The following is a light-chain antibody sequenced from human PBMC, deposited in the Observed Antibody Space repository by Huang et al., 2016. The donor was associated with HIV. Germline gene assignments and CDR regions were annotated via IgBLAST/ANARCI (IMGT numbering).Light chain of an antibody. V-gene: IGKV3-11*01. Sequence: VLTQSPATLSLSPGERATLSCRASQSVSSYLAWYQQKPGQAPRLLIYDASNRATGIPARFSGSGSGTDFTLTISSLEPEDFAVYYCQQRSNWQYTFGQGTKLEIK. CDR2: DAS. CDR3: QQRSNWQYT. J-gene: IGKJ2*01. CDR1: QSVSSY.